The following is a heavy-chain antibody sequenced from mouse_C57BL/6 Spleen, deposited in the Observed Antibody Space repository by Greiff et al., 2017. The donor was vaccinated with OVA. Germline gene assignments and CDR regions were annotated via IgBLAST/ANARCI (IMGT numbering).Heavy chain of an antibody. CDR1: GYTFTSYC. CDR3: ARWGTGTGENY. D-gene: IGHD4-1*01. V-gene: IGHV1-64*01. J-gene: IGHJ2*01. CDR2: IHPNRGST. Sequence: VQLQQPGAELVKPGASVKLSCKASGYTFTSYCLHWVKQRPGQGLEWIGMIHPNRGSTNYNEKFKSKATLTVDKSSSTAYMQLSSLTSEDSAVYYCARWGTGTGENYWGQGTTLTVSS.